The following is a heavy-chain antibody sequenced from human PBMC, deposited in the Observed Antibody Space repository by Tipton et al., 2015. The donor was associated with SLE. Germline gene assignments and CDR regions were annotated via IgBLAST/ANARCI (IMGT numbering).Heavy chain of an antibody. J-gene: IGHJ4*02. Sequence: QLVQSGAEVKKPGASVKVSCEASGYPFSSYGLSWVRQAPGQGLEWMGWISAYDGKTNYGQKFKGRVTMTTDTSTRTAYMELRSLRSDDTAVYYCARVASWEPTFDYWGQGTLVTVSS. CDR2: ISAYDGKT. CDR3: ARVASWEPTFDY. V-gene: IGHV1-18*04. D-gene: IGHD1-26*01. CDR1: GYPFSSYG.